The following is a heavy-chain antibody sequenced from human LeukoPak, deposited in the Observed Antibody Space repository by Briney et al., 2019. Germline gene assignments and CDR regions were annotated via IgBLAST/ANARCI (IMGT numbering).Heavy chain of an antibody. CDR3: ARTASRGPQSAESFHH. V-gene: IGHV3-33*01. CDR2: IWYDGTNK. J-gene: IGHJ1*01. Sequence: GGSQRLSCAASGFXFSSYGIHWVRQAPGKGLEWVAVIWYDGTNKYYADSVKGRFTISRDNSKNTLYLQMNSLRAEDTAVYYCARTASRGPQSAESFHHWGQGTLVTVSS. CDR1: GFXFSSYG.